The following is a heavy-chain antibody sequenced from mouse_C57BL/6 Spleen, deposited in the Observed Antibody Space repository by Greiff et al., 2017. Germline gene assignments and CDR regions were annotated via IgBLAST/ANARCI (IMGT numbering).Heavy chain of an antibody. J-gene: IGHJ4*01. CDR3: TRDRGYYAMDY. CDR2: ISSGGDYI. CDR1: GFTFSSYA. V-gene: IGHV5-9-1*02. Sequence: EVKLQESGEGLVKPGGSLKLSCAASGFTFSSYAMSWVRQTPEKRLEWVAYISSGGDYIYYADTVKGRFTISRDNARNTLYLQMSSLKSEDTAMYYCTRDRGYYAMDYWGQGTSVTVSS.